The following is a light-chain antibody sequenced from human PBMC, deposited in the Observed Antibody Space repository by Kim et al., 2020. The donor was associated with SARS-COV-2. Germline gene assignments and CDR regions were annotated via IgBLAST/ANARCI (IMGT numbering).Light chain of an antibody. J-gene: IGKJ1*01. Sequence: DIQMTQSPSTLSASVGDRVTNTCRATQSINSWLAWYQQKSGKAPKLLIHRASTLETGVPSRFSGSESGTEFTLTISSLQPDDFATYYCQQSNTNPWTFGQGTKVDIK. CDR2: RAS. CDR3: QQSNTNPWT. V-gene: IGKV1-5*03. CDR1: QSINSW.